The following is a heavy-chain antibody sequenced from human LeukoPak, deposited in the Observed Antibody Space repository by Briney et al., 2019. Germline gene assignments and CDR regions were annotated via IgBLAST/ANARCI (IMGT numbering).Heavy chain of an antibody. CDR1: GYSFTSYW. D-gene: IGHD2-2*01. CDR3: ARSDCSSTSCYTMDV. J-gene: IGHJ6*04. V-gene: IGHV5-51*01. Sequence: GESLKISCKGSGYSFTSYWIGWVRQIPGKGLEWMGIIYPGDSDTRYSPSFQGQVTISADKSISTAYLQWSSLKASDTAMYYCARSDCSSTSCYTMDVWGKGTTVTVSS. CDR2: IYPGDSDT.